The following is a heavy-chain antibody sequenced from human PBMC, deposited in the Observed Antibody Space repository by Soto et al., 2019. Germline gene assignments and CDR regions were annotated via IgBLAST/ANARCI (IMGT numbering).Heavy chain of an antibody. Sequence: QVQLVQSGAEVRQPASSVKVSCKTSGGTFSSYAISWVRQAPGQGLEWMGGIVPIVDTSTYAQKCQGRVTSTADESTTTVYMELSGLRSADTAVSYCVCCVAIPGYPYDWGQGTLVTVSS. D-gene: IGHD5-12*01. CDR3: VCCVAIPGYPYD. CDR1: GGTFSSYA. V-gene: IGHV1-69*12. J-gene: IGHJ4*02. CDR2: IVPIVDTS.